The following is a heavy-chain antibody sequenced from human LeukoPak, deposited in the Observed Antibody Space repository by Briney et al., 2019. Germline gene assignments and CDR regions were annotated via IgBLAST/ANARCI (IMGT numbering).Heavy chain of an antibody. CDR1: GYSISSGYY. CDR2: IYHSGST. D-gene: IGHD2-2*01. J-gene: IGHJ4*02. CDR3: ARAVDIVVVPAAMVFDY. V-gene: IGHV4-38-2*01. Sequence: TPETLSLTCAVSGYSISSGYYWGWIRQPPGKGLEWIGSIYHSGSTYYNPSLKSRVTISVDTSKNQFSLKLSSVTAADTAVYYCARAVDIVVVPAAMVFDYWGQGTLVTVSS.